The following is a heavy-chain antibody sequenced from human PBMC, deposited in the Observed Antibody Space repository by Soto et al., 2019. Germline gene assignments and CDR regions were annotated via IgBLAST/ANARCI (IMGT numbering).Heavy chain of an antibody. V-gene: IGHV3-23*01. D-gene: IGHD3-3*01. Sequence: EVQLLESGGGLVQPGGSLRLSCAASGFTFSSYAMSWVRQAPGKGLEWVSAISGSGGGTYYADSVKGRFTISRDNSKNTLYLKMNSLRAEDTAVYYCAKTRQRITIFGVAQLSEYYFDYWGQGTLVTVSS. CDR1: GFTFSSYA. CDR3: AKTRQRITIFGVAQLSEYYFDY. CDR2: ISGSGGGT. J-gene: IGHJ4*02.